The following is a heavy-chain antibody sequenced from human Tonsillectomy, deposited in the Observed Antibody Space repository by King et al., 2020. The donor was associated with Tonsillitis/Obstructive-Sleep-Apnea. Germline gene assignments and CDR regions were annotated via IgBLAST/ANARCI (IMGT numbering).Heavy chain of an antibody. Sequence: VQLVESGGGLVQPGGSLRLSCAASGFTFSSYAMSWVRQAPGKGLEWVSAISGSGGSTYYADSVKGRFTISRDNSKNTLYLQMNSLRAEDTAVYYCAKESLPGDCSSTSCYPYWGQGTLVTVSS. D-gene: IGHD2-2*01. CDR2: ISGSGGST. J-gene: IGHJ4*02. CDR3: AKESLPGDCSSTSCYPY. V-gene: IGHV3-23*04. CDR1: GFTFSSYA.